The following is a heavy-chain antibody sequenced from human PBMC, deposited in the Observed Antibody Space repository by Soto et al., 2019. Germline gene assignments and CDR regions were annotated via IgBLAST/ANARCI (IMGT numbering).Heavy chain of an antibody. CDR2: IIPMFGKP. Sequence: QVRLVQSEAEVKKPGSSVKVSCEASGGTFSGNAISWVRQAPGQGLEWMGGIIPMFGKPDYEQKCQGRVTITADKTTNIANMELSSLRSEDTAGYYGASPRITREGYYFDYWGQGTLVTVSS. CDR3: ASPRITREGYYFDY. V-gene: IGHV1-69*06. D-gene: IGHD1-20*01. J-gene: IGHJ4*02. CDR1: GGTFSGNA.